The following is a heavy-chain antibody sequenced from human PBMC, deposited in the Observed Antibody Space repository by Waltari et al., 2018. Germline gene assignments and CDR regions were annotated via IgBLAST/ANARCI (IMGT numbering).Heavy chain of an antibody. J-gene: IGHJ6*02. CDR3: ARITIFGVVIPSYYYGMDV. V-gene: IGHV4-61*01. CDR2: IYYSGST. CDR1: GGSVSSGSYY. Sequence: QVQLQESGPGLVKPSETLSLTCTVSGGSVSSGSYYWSWIRQPPGKGLEWIGYIYYSGSTNYNPSLKSRVTISVDTSKNQFSLKLSSVTAADTAVYYCARITIFGVVIPSYYYGMDVWGQGTTVTVSS. D-gene: IGHD3-3*01.